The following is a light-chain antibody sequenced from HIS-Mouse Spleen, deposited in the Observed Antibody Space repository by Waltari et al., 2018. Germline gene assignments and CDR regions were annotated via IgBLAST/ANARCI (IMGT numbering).Light chain of an antibody. J-gene: IGLJ3*02. Sequence: QSVLTQPPSVSGAPGQRVTISCTGSSSNIGAGYDVHWYQQLPETAPKLLIYGNGIRRSGVPDRFSGSKSGASASLAITGLQAEDEADYYCQSYDSSLSGPWVFGGGTKLTVL. CDR2: GNG. CDR3: QSYDSSLSGPWV. V-gene: IGLV1-40*01. CDR1: SSNIGAGYD.